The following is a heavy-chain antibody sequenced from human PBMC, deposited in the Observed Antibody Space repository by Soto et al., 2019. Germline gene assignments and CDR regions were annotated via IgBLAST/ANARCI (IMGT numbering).Heavy chain of an antibody. D-gene: IGHD6-13*01. CDR3: AIAGYSSTYFDY. J-gene: IGHJ4*02. Sequence: GASVKVSCKASGGTFSSYAISWVRQAPGQGLEWMGGIIPIFGTANYAQKFQDRVTITADESTSTAYMELSSLRSEDTAVYYCAIAGYSSTYFDYWGQGTLVTVSS. V-gene: IGHV1-69*13. CDR2: IIPIFGTA. CDR1: GGTFSSYA.